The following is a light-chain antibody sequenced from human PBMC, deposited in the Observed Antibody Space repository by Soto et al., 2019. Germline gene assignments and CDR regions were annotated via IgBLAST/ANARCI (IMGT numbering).Light chain of an antibody. CDR3: AAWDDNLNGVI. V-gene: IGLV1-44*01. Sequence: QSVLTQPPSASGTPGQRVTISCSGSGSNIGSHTVSWYQQLPGTAPNLLIYSNNQRPSGVPDRFSGSKSGTSGSLAISGLQSEDEADYYCAAWDDNLNGVIFGGGTKLTVL. J-gene: IGLJ2*01. CDR2: SNN. CDR1: GSNIGSHT.